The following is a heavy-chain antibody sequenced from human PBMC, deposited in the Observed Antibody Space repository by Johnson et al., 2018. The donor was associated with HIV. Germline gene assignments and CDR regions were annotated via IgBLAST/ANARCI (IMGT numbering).Heavy chain of an antibody. CDR3: ARDTDMVVVQARGDAFDI. CDR1: GFTFSSYA. V-gene: IGHV3-30*04. J-gene: IGHJ3*02. CDR2: ISYDGSNK. Sequence: QVQLVESGGGVVQPGRSLRLSCAASGFTFSSYAMHWVRQAPGKGLEWVAVISYDGSNKYYADSVKGRFTISRDNSKNTLYLQMNSLRAEDTAVYYCARDTDMVVVQARGDAFDIWGQGTMVTVSS. D-gene: IGHD2-2*01.